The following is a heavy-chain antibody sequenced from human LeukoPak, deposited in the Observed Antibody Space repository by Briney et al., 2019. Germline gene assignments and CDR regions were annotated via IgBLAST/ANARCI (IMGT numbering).Heavy chain of an antibody. J-gene: IGHJ4*02. CDR1: GFTLSSYW. CDR3: ARRIAAAGTKGFDY. D-gene: IGHD6-13*01. Sequence: GGSLRLSCAASGFTLSSYWMHWVRQAPGKGLVWVSRINSDGSSTSYADSVKGRFTISRDNAKNTLYLQMNSLRAEDTAVYYCARRIAAAGTKGFDYWGQGTLVTVSS. CDR2: INSDGSST. V-gene: IGHV3-74*01.